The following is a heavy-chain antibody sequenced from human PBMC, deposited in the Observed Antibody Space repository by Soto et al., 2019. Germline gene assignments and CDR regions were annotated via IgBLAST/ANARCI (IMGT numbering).Heavy chain of an antibody. J-gene: IGHJ4*02. Sequence: QVQLVQSGAEVKKPGASVNISCKASGHSFSSHYVHWVRQAPGQGLEWMGIINPSDGATKYAQKFQGRVTMTRDTSTSTGYMELSSLRPEDTAVYYCASPNHYDSRSLGYWGQGTLVTVAS. CDR1: GHSFSSHY. CDR2: INPSDGAT. V-gene: IGHV1-46*01. CDR3: ASPNHYDSRSLGY. D-gene: IGHD3-22*01.